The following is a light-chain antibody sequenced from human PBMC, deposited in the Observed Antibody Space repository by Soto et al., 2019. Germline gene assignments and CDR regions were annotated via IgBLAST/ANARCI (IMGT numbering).Light chain of an antibody. V-gene: IGLV2-14*02. CDR1: SSDFGNYNL. Sequence: QSVLTQPASVSGSPGQSITISCTGTSSDFGNYNLVSWYQQHPGKVPKLILFEVNKRPSGVSGRFSGSKSGNTASLAISGLQSEDEADYYCAAWDVSLNDVVFGGGTKLTVL. CDR3: AAWDVSLNDVV. CDR2: EVN. J-gene: IGLJ2*01.